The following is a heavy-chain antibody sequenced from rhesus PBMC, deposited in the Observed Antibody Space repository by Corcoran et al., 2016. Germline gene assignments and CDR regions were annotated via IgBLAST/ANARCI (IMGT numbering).Heavy chain of an antibody. CDR2: INRKSNTYET. Sequence: EVQLVESGGGLVQPGGSLRLSCAASGFTFSSSAMHWVRQASGKGLEWVGRINRKSNTYETVYAASVKGRFTISRDVSKNTAYLQLNSLKTEDTAVYYCARDYCSGLYCYVEYFDYWGQGVLVTVSS. D-gene: IGHD2-27*01. V-gene: IGHV3-118*01. J-gene: IGHJ4*01. CDR1: GFTFSSSA. CDR3: ARDYCSGLYCYVEYFDY.